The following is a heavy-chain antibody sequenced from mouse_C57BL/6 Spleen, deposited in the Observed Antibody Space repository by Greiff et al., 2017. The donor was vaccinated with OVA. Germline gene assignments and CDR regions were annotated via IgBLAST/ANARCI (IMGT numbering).Heavy chain of an antibody. J-gene: IGHJ3*01. CDR2: ISNGGGST. V-gene: IGHV5-12*01. CDR1: GFTFSDYY. CDR3: ARQRAYYGSSFAY. D-gene: IGHD1-1*01. Sequence: EVQLQESGGGLVQPGGSLKLSCAASGFTFSDYYMYWVRQTPEKRLEWVAYISNGGGSTYYPDTVKGRFTISRDNAKNTLYLQMSRLKSEDTAMYYCARQRAYYGSSFAYWGQGTLVTVSA.